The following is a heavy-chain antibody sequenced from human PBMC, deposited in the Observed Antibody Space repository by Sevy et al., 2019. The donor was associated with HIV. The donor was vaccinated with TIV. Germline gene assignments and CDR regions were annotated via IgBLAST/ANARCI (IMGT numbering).Heavy chain of an antibody. D-gene: IGHD3-22*01. CDR3: IRSDTSGSFDY. J-gene: IGHJ4*02. CDR1: GFSFTYSW. Sequence: GGALRLSCAASGFSFTYSWMNWVRQAPGKGLEWLGRIKSKADGETTDYAAPVKGRFTISRDDPKNSLFLQMNSLKTEATAVYYRIRSDTSGSFDYWGQGTLVTVSS. V-gene: IGHV3-15*01. CDR2: IKSKADGETT.